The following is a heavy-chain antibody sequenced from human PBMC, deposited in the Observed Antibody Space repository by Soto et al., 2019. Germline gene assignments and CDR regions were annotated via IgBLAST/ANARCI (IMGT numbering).Heavy chain of an antibody. CDR3: ARPARRDYYYGLDV. Sequence: QVQLVQSGVEVKKPGSSVKVSCKTSGGTFSSYPIHWVRQAPGHGPEWLGTIIPSSGKATYAQSFQGRVTMTADEARSTAYMELSSLRSEDTAVYYCARPARRDYYYGLDVWGPGTTVTVSS. CDR2: IIPSSGKA. V-gene: IGHV1-69*18. J-gene: IGHJ6*02. CDR1: GGTFSSYP.